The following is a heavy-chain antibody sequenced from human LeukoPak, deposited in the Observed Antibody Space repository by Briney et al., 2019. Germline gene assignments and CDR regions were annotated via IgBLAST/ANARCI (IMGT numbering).Heavy chain of an antibody. J-gene: IGHJ4*02. CDR3: ARSGGRDGYNFGY. CDR2: FYYSGST. D-gene: IGHD5-24*01. V-gene: IGHV4-59*08. Sequence: SETLSLTCTVSGGSITSHYWSWIRQTPRKGLEWIGYFYYSGSTNYNPSLESRVTMSVDTSRTHLYLNLSSVTAADTAMDYCARSGGRDGYNFGYWGPGTLVIVSS. CDR1: GGSITSHY.